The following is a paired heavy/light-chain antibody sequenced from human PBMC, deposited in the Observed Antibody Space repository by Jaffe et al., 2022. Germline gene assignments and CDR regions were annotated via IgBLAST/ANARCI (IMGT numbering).Heavy chain of an antibody. CDR2: MRSKRFGGAT. J-gene: IGHJ3*01. Sequence: EGQLVESGGGLVQPGQSLRLSCTTSGFNFRDYSLSWVRQTPGKGLEWVGFMRSKRFGGATEHAASVEGRFIVSGDESKTIVYLQMNNLKADDTGVYYCARERVVDAVMIKDHDSFDVWGQGTMVTVSS. CDR3: ARERVVDAVMIKDHDSFDV. D-gene: IGHD5-18*01. V-gene: IGHV3-49*04. CDR1: GFNFRDYS.
Light chain of an antibody. CDR1: QSIASNY. V-gene: IGKV3-20*01. CDR3: QQYDSSPLT. Sequence: DIVLTQSPGTLSLSPGDRATLSCTASQSIASNYLAWYQQKPGQAPRLLIYGASSRATGIPDRFSGSGSGTDFSLTISRLEPGDFAVYFCQQYDSSPLTFGGGTKVEIK. CDR2: GAS. J-gene: IGKJ4*01.